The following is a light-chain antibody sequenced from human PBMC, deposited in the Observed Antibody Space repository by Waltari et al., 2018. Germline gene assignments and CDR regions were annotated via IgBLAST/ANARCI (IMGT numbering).Light chain of an antibody. Sequence: QSVLTQPPSASGTPGPRVTLSCSGSSSNIGTNTVNWYQPSPGTAPNLLIHTNNQRPSGVPDRFSGSKSGTSGSLAISGLQSEDEADYYCAAWDDSLNGWVFGGGTELTVL. J-gene: IGLJ3*02. CDR2: TNN. V-gene: IGLV1-44*01. CDR1: SSNIGTNT. CDR3: AAWDDSLNGWV.